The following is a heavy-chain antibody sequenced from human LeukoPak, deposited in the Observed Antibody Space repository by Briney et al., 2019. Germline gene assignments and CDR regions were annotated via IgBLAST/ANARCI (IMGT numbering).Heavy chain of an antibody. CDR3: TRVYYYDSSGSYYVGY. Sequence: GGSLRLSCVASGFTFSNAWMSWVRQAPGKGLEWIGRIKSNTDGETADHAAPVKGRLTISRDDSKNTLYLQMNSLRTEDAAVYYCTRVYYYDSSGSYYVGYWGQGTLVTVSS. CDR1: GFTFSNAW. CDR2: IKSNTDGETA. D-gene: IGHD3-22*01. V-gene: IGHV3-15*01. J-gene: IGHJ4*02.